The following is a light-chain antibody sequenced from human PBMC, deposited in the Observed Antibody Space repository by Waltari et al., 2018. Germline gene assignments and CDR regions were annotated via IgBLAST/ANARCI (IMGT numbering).Light chain of an antibody. CDR2: NNS. CDR3: AAWDDSLNGFYV. Sequence: QSVLTQPPSASGTPGQRVTISCSGSNSNIGSNTVNWYQQLPGTAPQLLIYNNSQRPAGLPVRFSGSNSGTSASLAISGLQSEDEGAYYCAAWDDSLNGFYVFGTGTKVTVL. CDR1: NSNIGSNT. V-gene: IGLV1-44*01. J-gene: IGLJ1*01.